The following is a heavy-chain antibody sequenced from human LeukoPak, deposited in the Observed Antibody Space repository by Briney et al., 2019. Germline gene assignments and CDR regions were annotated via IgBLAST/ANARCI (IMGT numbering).Heavy chain of an antibody. CDR1: GGSISSSSYY. D-gene: IGHD6-13*01. J-gene: IGHJ5*02. CDR3: ARSPLIAAAGTNWFDP. Sequence: PSETLSLTCTVSGGSISSSSYYWGWIRQPPVKGLEWIGSIYYSGSTYYNPSLKSRVTISVDTSKNQFSLKLSSVTAADTAVYYCARSPLIAAAGTNWFDPWGQGTLVTVSS. CDR2: IYYSGST. V-gene: IGHV4-39*07.